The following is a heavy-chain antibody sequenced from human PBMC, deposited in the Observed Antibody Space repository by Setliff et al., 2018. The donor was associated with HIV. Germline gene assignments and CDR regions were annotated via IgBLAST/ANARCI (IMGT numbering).Heavy chain of an antibody. V-gene: IGHV3-48*01. CDR3: AREQQMLTYYMDV. J-gene: IGHJ6*03. D-gene: IGHD3-16*01. CDR1: GFTLSSYS. CDR2: ISSSSTTI. Sequence: PGGSLRLSCVASGFTLSSYSMNWVRQAPGRGLEWVSYISSSSTTIYYADSVKGRFTISRDNAKNSLYLQMNSLRADDTAVYYCAREQQMLTYYMDVWGKGTTVTV.